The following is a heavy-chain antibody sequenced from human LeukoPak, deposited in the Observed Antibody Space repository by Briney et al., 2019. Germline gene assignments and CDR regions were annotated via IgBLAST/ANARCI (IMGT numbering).Heavy chain of an antibody. CDR3: ARSSWHNWFDP. J-gene: IGHJ5*02. V-gene: IGHV4-39*07. D-gene: IGHD6-13*01. CDR1: GGSISSSSYY. Sequence: SETLSLTCTVSGGSISSSSYYWGWIRQPPGKGLEWIGSIYYSGSTHYNPSLKSRVTISVDTSKNQFSLKLSSVTAADTAVYYCARSSWHNWFDPWGQGTLVTVSS. CDR2: IYYSGST.